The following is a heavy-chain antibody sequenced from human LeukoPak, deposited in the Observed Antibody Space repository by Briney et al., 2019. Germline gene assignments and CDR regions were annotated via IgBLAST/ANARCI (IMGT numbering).Heavy chain of an antibody. J-gene: IGHJ4*02. Sequence: GGSLRLSCAASGFTVSSNYMSWVRQAPGKGLEWVSVIYSGGSTYHADSVEGRFTISRDNAKNSLYLQMNSLRAEDTAVYYCARDSGYYGLAFDYWGQGTLVTVSS. V-gene: IGHV3-53*01. D-gene: IGHD3-22*01. CDR2: IYSGGST. CDR1: GFTVSSNY. CDR3: ARDSGYYGLAFDY.